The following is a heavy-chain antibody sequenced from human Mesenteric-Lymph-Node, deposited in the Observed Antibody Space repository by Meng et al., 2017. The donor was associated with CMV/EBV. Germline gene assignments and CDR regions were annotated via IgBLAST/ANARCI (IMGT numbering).Heavy chain of an antibody. V-gene: IGHV3-30*02. CDR1: GFTFSSYG. CDR3: ARDVWWLRFFDY. J-gene: IGHJ4*02. D-gene: IGHD5-12*01. CDR2: IRYDGSNK. Sequence: GESLKISCAASGFTFSSYGMHWVRQAPGKGLEWVAFIRYDGSNKYFADSVKGRFTISRDNSKNTLYLQMNSLRAEDTAVYYCARDVWWLRFFDYWGQGTLVTVSS.